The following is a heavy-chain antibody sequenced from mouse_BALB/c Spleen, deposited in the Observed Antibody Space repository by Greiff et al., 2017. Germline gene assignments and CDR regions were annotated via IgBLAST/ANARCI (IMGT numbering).Heavy chain of an antibody. CDR2: ISSGGGST. J-gene: IGHJ2*01. CDR1: GFAFSSYD. Sequence: EVMLVESGGGLVKPGGSLKLSCAASGFAFSSYDMSWVRQTPEKRLEWVAYISSGGGSTYYPDTVKGRFTISRDNAKNTLYLQMSSLKSEDTAMYYCAREDIDYFDYWGQGTTLTVSS. V-gene: IGHV5-12-1*01. CDR3: AREDIDYFDY.